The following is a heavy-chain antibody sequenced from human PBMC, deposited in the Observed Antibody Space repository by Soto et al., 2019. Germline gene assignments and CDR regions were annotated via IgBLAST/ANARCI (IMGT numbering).Heavy chain of an antibody. CDR3: ARHEKTHYAFDI. J-gene: IGHJ3*02. Sequence: QLQLQESGPGLVKPSETLSLKCSVSGGSMSGSSHCWGWIRQPPGKGLEWVGTLDNSGSTYYNPSLKSRVTISVDTSKTQFSLKLNSVTAADTAVYFCARHEKTHYAFDIWSPGTIVTVSS. V-gene: IGHV4-39*01. CDR2: LDNSGST. CDR1: GGSMSGSSHC.